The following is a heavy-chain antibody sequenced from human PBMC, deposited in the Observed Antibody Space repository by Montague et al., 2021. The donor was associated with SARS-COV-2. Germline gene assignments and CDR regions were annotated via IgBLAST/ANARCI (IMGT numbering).Heavy chain of an antibody. CDR2: ITHSGST. J-gene: IGHJ5*02. CDR1: TGSFSGYY. D-gene: IGHD3-3*01. V-gene: IGHV4-34*01. Sequence: SETLSLTCAVYTGSFSGYYWSWIRQRPGKGLEWIGEITHSGSTNHNPSLQSRVTISVDKSKKQFSLKLRSLTAADTAVYYCARGADYDFWTGFLRYKWFGPWGQGTPVIVSS. CDR3: ARGADYDFWTGFLRYKWFGP.